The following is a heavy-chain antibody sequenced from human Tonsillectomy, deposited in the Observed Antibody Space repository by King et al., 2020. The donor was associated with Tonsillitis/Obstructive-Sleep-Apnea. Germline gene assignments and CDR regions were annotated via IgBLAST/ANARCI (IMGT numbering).Heavy chain of an antibody. J-gene: IGHJ4*02. D-gene: IGHD5-18*01. Sequence: VQLVESGGGLVQPGGSLRLSCAASGFTFSSYEMNWVRQAPGKGLEWVSYISSSGSTKYYADSVKGRFTISRDNAKNSLYLQMNSLRAEDTAVYYCARDLGVQLWADDHGGQGTLVTVS. CDR2: ISSSGSTK. CDR3: ARDLGVQLWADDH. V-gene: IGHV3-48*03. CDR1: GFTFSSYE.